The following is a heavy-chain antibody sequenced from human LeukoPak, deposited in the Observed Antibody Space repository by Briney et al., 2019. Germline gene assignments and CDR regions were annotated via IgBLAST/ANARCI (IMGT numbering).Heavy chain of an antibody. D-gene: IGHD3-22*01. J-gene: IGHJ4*02. V-gene: IGHV1-69*08. CDR2: IIPILGTA. CDR3: ARDPDYYDSSGLIDY. Sequence: ASVKLSCKASGCTFSSYTISWVRQAPGQGLEWVGSIIPILGTATYAQKFQGRVTITADKSTSTAYMELSSLRSEDTSVYYCARDPDYYDSSGLIDYWGQGTLVTVSS. CDR1: GCTFSSYT.